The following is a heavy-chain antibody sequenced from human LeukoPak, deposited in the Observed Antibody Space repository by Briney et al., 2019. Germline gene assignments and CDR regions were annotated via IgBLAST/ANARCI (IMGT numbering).Heavy chain of an antibody. J-gene: IGHJ6*02. Sequence: SVKVSCKASGGTFSSYAISWVRQAPGQALEWMGGIIPIFGTANYAQKFQGRVTITADESTSSAYMELSSLRSEDTSVYYCVAMVRGVGYYYYYYGMDVWGQGTTVTVSS. D-gene: IGHD3-10*01. CDR1: GGTFSSYA. CDR3: VAMVRGVGYYYYYYGMDV. CDR2: IIPIFGTA. V-gene: IGHV1-69*13.